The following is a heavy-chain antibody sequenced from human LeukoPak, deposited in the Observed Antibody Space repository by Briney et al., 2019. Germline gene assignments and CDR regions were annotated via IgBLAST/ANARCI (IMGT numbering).Heavy chain of an antibody. CDR3: AEDLWVPTGY. D-gene: IGHD3-16*01. CDR1: GFTFSNYA. Sequence: GGSLRLSCAASGFTFSNYAMTWVRQAPGKGLEWVSSISSGGGSTYYADSVKGRFTISRDNSKNTLFLQMNSLRAEDTAMYYCAEDLWVPTGYWGQGTLVTVSS. V-gene: IGHV3-23*01. J-gene: IGHJ4*02. CDR2: ISSGGGST.